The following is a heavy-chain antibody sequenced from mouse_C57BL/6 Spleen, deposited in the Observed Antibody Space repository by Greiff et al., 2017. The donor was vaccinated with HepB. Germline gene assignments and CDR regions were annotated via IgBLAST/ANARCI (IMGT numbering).Heavy chain of an antibody. V-gene: IGHV14-4*01. D-gene: IGHD1-1*02. J-gene: IGHJ3*01. CDR1: GFNIKDDY. Sequence: EVQLQQSGAELVRPGASVKLSCTASGFNIKDDYMHWVKQRPEQGLEWIGWIDPENGDTEYASKFQGKATITADTSSNTAYLQLSSLTSEDTDVYFFACLGGRGGAGFAYWGQGTLVTVSA. CDR2: IDPENGDT. CDR3: ACLGGRGGAGFAY.